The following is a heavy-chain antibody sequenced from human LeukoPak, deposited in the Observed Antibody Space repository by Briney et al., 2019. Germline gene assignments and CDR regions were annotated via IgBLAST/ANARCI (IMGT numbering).Heavy chain of an antibody. J-gene: IGHJ4*02. CDR1: GGSISSSSYY. Sequence: SETLSLTCTVSGGSISSSSYYWGWIRQPPGKGLEWIGSIYYSGSTYYNPSLKSRVTISVDTSKNQFSLKLSSVTAADTAVYYSAREIAVAGTASFDYWGQGTLVTVSS. CDR2: IYYSGST. CDR3: AREIAVAGTASFDY. V-gene: IGHV4-39*07. D-gene: IGHD6-19*01.